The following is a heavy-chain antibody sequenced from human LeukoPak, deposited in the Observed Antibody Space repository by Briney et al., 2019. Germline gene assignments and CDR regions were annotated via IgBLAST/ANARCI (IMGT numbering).Heavy chain of an antibody. J-gene: IGHJ4*02. Sequence: SETLSLTCAVYGGSFSGYYWSWIRQPPGKGLEWIGEINHSGSTNYNPSLKSRVTMSVDTSKNQLSLKLSSVTAADTAVYYCASEYYYDNSGYYSLAHWGQGTLVTISS. CDR1: GGSFSGYY. D-gene: IGHD3-22*01. CDR3: ASEYYYDNSGYYSLAH. V-gene: IGHV4-34*01. CDR2: INHSGST.